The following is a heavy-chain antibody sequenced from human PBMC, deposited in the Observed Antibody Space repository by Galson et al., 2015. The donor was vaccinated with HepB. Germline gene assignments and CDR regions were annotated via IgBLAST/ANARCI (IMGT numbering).Heavy chain of an antibody. Sequence: SLRLSCAASGFTFSGYWMHWVRQAPGKGLVWVSRIKSDGSSTTYADSVKGRSTISRDNAKNTVYLQMDSLRAEDTAVYYCAREDSDLQVGYSGMHVSGQGTAVTASS. J-gene: IGHJ6*02. CDR1: GFTFSGYW. V-gene: IGHV3-74*01. CDR2: IKSDGSST. D-gene: IGHD1-26*01. CDR3: AREDSDLQVGYSGMHV.